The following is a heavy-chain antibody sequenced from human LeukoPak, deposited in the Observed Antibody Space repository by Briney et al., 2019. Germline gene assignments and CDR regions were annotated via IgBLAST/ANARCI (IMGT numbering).Heavy chain of an antibody. CDR3: ARRVHYDAFDI. D-gene: IGHD1-26*01. Sequence: PSETLSLTCTVSGGSISSYYWSWIRQPPGKGLEWIGYIYYSGSTNYNPSLKSRVTISVDTSKNQFSLKLSSVTAADTAVYYCARRVHYDAFDIWGQGTMVTVSS. V-gene: IGHV4-59*08. CDR2: IYYSGST. J-gene: IGHJ3*02. CDR1: GGSISSYY.